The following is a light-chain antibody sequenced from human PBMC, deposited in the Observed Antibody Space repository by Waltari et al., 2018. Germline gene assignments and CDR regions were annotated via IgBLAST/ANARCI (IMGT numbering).Light chain of an antibody. Sequence: DIQMTQSPSTLSASVGDRVTIICRASQSISNWLAWYQQKPGKAPKLLIHKANTLESGVPSRFSGSGSGTEFTLTISSLQPDDFATYYCQQYNSYSTFGQGTKLEMK. J-gene: IGKJ2*01. CDR3: QQYNSYST. CDR2: KAN. CDR1: QSISNW. V-gene: IGKV1-5*03.